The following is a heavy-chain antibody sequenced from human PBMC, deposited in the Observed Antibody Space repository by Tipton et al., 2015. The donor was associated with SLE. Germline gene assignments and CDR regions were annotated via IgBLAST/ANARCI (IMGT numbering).Heavy chain of an antibody. CDR1: GGSFSGHY. CDR2: INLSGST. D-gene: IGHD5-24*01. V-gene: IGHV4-34*01. Sequence: TLSLTCAVYGGSFSGHYWNWIRQPPGKGLGWIGEINLSGSTNYNPSLKSRLTMSVDTSKKQFSLKLSSVTAADTAVYYCARDVGYNYRTGGMDVWGQGTTVTVSS. CDR3: ARDVGYNYRTGGMDV. J-gene: IGHJ6*02.